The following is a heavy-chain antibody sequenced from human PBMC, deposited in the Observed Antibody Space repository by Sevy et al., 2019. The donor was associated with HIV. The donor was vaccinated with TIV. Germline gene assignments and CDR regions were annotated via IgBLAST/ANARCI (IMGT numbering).Heavy chain of an antibody. V-gene: IGHV4-59*02. Sequence: SETLSLTCTVSGGSVSSYYWSWIRQPPGKGLEWIGYIYYSGSTHYNPSLKSRVTISVDTSKNQFSLKLSSVTAADTAVYYCARGPKVPAAIFDYWGQGTLVTVSS. CDR2: IYYSGST. J-gene: IGHJ4*02. CDR3: ARGPKVPAAIFDY. D-gene: IGHD2-2*01. CDR1: GGSVSSYY.